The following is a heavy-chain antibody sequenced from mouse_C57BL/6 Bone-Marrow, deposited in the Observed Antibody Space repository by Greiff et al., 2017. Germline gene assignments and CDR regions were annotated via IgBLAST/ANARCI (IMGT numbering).Heavy chain of an antibody. J-gene: IGHJ4*01. CDR1: GYTFTSYW. D-gene: IGHD1-1*01. CDR2: IDPNSGGT. V-gene: IGHV1-72*01. Sequence: VKLQQPGAELVKPGASVKLSCKASGYTFTSYWMHWVKQRPGRGLEWIGRIDPNSGGTKYNEKFKSKATLTVDKPSSTAYMQLSILTSEDSAVYYCARIDYYGSSYAMDYWGQGTSVTVSS. CDR3: ARIDYYGSSYAMDY.